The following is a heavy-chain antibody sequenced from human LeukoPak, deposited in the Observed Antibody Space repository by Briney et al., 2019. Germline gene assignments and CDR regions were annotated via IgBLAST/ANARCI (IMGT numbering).Heavy chain of an antibody. CDR3: ARDLAIAARPVFDY. Sequence: GGSLRLSCAAFGFTFSGYALTWVRQAPGKGLEWVSTVTGSGDATYYADSVKGRFTISRDNSQNMLYLQMNSLRAEDTARYYCARDLAIAARPVFDYWGRGTLVTVSS. CDR1: GFTFSGYA. J-gene: IGHJ4*02. D-gene: IGHD6-6*01. V-gene: IGHV3-23*01. CDR2: VTGSGDAT.